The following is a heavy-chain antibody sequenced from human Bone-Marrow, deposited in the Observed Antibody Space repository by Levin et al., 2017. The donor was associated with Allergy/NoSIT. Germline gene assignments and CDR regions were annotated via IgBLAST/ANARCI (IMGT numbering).Heavy chain of an antibody. CDR3: AKDLPPAVVAGGKYIQH. D-gene: IGHD6-19*01. Sequence: GGSLRLSCAASGFIFSSYSMHWVRQAPGKGLEWVAVISYDGRNKYHAASVQGRFTISRDNSNNTLYLQMNSLKTDDSAVYYCAKDLPPAVVAGGKYIQHWGQGTLVTVSS. J-gene: IGHJ1*01. CDR2: ISYDGRNK. V-gene: IGHV3-30-3*01. CDR1: GFIFSSYS.